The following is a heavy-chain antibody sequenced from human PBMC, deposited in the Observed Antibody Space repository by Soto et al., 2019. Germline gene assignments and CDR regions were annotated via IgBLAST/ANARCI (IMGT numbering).Heavy chain of an antibody. CDR1: GFSLTSGVG. CDR2: IYWDDDK. D-gene: IGHD5-12*01. Sequence: QITLKESGPTLVRPPQTLTLTCTFSGFSLTSGVGVGWIRQPPGKALEWLALIYWDDDKRYSPSLKNRLTINNDTSKNQVVLTMINVRPVDTATYFCAHIDPEIVTVGGHGGFDYWGQGTLVTVSS. V-gene: IGHV2-5*02. CDR3: AHIDPEIVTVGGHGGFDY. J-gene: IGHJ4*02.